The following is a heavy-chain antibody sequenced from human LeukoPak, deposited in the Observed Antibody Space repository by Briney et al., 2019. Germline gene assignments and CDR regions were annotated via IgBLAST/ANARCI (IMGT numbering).Heavy chain of an antibody. CDR3: ARVSDSTPDEGS. CDR2: ISPSGSHK. Sequence: GGSLRLSCAASGFTFSIYIMNWLRQAPGKGLEWVSSISPSGSHKYYADSVKGRFTISRDNAKNSVSLQMNSLRAEDTAVYYCARVSDSTPDEGSWGQGTLVTVSS. J-gene: IGHJ5*01. V-gene: IGHV3-21*01. CDR1: GFTFSIYI. D-gene: IGHD3-22*01.